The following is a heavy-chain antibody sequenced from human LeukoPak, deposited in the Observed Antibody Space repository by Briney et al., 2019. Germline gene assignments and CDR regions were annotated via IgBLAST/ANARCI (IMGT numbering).Heavy chain of an antibody. J-gene: IGHJ4*02. V-gene: IGHV6-1*01. CDR1: GDSVSSNSAA. CDR2: TYYRSKWYN. D-gene: IGHD2-21*02. CDR3: AGAGDTVYYFDY. Sequence: SQTLSLTCAISGDSVSSNSAAWNWIRQSPSRGLEWLGRTYYRSKWYNDYAVSVKSRITINPDTSKNQFSLKLTSVTTADTAVYFCAGAGDTVYYFDYWGQGTLVIVSA.